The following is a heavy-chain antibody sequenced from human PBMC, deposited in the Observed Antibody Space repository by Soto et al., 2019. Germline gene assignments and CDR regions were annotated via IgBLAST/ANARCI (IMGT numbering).Heavy chain of an antibody. Sequence: GGSLRLSCAASGFTVSSNYMSWVRQAPGKGLEWVSVIYSGGSTYYADSVKGRFTISNNNSKNTLYFQMNSLRAEDTAVYYCGCFRDDMKGSGFDYWGQGTLVTVSS. D-gene: IGHD3-9*01. CDR3: GCFRDDMKGSGFDY. V-gene: IGHV3-53*04. CDR2: IYSGGST. J-gene: IGHJ4*02. CDR1: GFTVSSNY.